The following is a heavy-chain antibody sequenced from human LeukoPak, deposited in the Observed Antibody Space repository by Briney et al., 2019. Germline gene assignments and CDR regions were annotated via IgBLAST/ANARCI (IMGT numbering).Heavy chain of an antibody. V-gene: IGHV4-31*03. Sequence: PSQTLSLTCTVSGGSISSGGYYWSWIRQHPGKGLEWIGYIYYSGSTYYNPSLKSRVTISVGTSKNQFSLKLSSVTAADTAVYYCARVDELYYYYGMDVWGQGTTVTVSS. CDR1: GGSISSGGYY. CDR2: IYYSGST. J-gene: IGHJ6*02. CDR3: ARVDELYYYYGMDV. D-gene: IGHD1-7*01.